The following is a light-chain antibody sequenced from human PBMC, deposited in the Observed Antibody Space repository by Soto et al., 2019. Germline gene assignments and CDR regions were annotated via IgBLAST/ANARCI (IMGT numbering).Light chain of an antibody. CDR3: LQSTHLPPT. V-gene: IGKV2D-29*02. Sequence: VMTQTPLSLSVAPGPPASIPCKSSQSLLHITGETFLFWYLXKPGQSPHLXIYEVSNRFSGVPDRFSGGGSGTDYTLKISRVEAEDVAIYDCLQSTHLPPTFGQGTRLEIK. CDR2: EVS. J-gene: IGKJ5*01. CDR1: QSLLHITGETF.